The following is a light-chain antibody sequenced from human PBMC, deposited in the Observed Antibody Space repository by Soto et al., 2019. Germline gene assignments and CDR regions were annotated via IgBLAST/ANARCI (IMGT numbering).Light chain of an antibody. CDR1: QAISNY. CDR3: QNYNSAPVT. CDR2: AAS. Sequence: DIQMTQSPSSLSASVGDRVTITCRASQAISNYLAWYQQKPGKVPKLLIYAASTLQSGVPSRFSGSGSGTDFTLTISSLQPEDVATYYCQNYNSAPVTFGPGPRWKSN. V-gene: IGKV1-27*01. J-gene: IGKJ1*01.